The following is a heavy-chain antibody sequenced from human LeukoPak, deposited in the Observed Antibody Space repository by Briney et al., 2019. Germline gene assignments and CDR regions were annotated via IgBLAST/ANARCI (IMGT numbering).Heavy chain of an antibody. Sequence: GGSLRLSCAAPGFIFSSYSMNWVRQAPEKGLEWVSSISSSSSYIYYADSVKGRFTISRDNAKNSLYLQMNSLRAEDTAVYYCARDEYSSGWYLGQGTLVTVSS. CDR1: GFIFSSYS. V-gene: IGHV3-21*01. J-gene: IGHJ1*01. CDR2: ISSSSSYI. CDR3: ARDEYSSGWY. D-gene: IGHD6-19*01.